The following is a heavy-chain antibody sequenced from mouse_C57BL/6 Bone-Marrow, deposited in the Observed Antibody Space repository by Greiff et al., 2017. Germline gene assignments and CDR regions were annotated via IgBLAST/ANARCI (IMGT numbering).Heavy chain of an antibody. D-gene: IGHD2-2*01. V-gene: IGHV1-19*01. CDR2: INPYNGGT. CDR1: GYTFTDYY. CDR3: ARSGYGYGYYFDY. Sequence: VQLQQSGPVLVKPGASVKMSCKASGYTFTDYYMNWVKQSHGKSLEWIGVINPYNGGTSYNQKFKGKATLTVDKSSSTAYMELNSLTSEDSAVYYCARSGYGYGYYFDYCGQGTTLTVSS. J-gene: IGHJ2*01.